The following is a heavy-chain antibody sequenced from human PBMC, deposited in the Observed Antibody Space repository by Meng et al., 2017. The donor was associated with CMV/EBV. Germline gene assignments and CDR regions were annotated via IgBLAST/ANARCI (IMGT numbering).Heavy chain of an antibody. CDR1: GYTFTGYY. CDR3: ARSPTNQEDSSSWYGLIQDWFDP. D-gene: IGHD6-13*01. CDR2: INPNSGGT. V-gene: IGHV1-2*02. Sequence: ASVKVSCKASGYTFTGYYMHWVRQAPGQGLEWMGWINPNSGGTNYSQKFQGRVTMTRDTSISTAYMELRRLRSDDTAVYYCARSPTNQEDSSSWYGLIQDWFDPWGQGTLVTVSS. J-gene: IGHJ5*02.